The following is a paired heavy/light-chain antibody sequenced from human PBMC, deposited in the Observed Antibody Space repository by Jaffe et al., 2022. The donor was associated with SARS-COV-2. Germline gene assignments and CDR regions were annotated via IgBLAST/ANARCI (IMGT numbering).Heavy chain of an antibody. J-gene: IGHJ4*02. Sequence: QVQLQQWGAGLLKPSETLSLTCAVYGGSFSGYYWSWIRQPPGKGLEWIGEINHSGSTNYNPSLKSRVTISVDTSKNQFSLKLSSVTAADTAVYYCARGERLRLGELSPYYFDYWGQGTLVTVSS. CDR1: GGSFSGYY. D-gene: IGHD3-16*02. CDR3: ARGERLRLGELSPYYFDY. V-gene: IGHV4-34*01. CDR2: INHSGST.
Light chain of an antibody. CDR2: DAS. V-gene: IGKV1-33*01. CDR3: QQYDNLPF. Sequence: DIQMTQSPSSLSASVGDRVTITCQASQDISNYLNWYQQKPGKAPKLLIYDASNLETGVPSRFSGSGSGTDFTFTISSLQPEDIATYYCQQYDNLPFFGGGTKVEIK. CDR1: QDISNY. J-gene: IGKJ4*01.